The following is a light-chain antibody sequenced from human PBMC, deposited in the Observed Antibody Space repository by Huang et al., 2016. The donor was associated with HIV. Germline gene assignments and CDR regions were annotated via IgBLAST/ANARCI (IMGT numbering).Light chain of an antibody. J-gene: IGKJ3*01. CDR2: GAS. V-gene: IGKV3-15*01. CDR1: QSVGTK. Sequence: EIIMTQFPATLSVSPGQRATLSCMASQSVGTKSAWYQQKPGQAPRLLIFGASNRATGIPARISGSGSGTECTLTISNLQSEDFAVYYCQQYDNPPTTFGPGTKVDV. CDR3: QQYDNPPTT.